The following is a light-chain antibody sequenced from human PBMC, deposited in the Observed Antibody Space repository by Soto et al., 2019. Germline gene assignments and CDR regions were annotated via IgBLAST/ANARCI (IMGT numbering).Light chain of an antibody. V-gene: IGKV3-15*01. J-gene: IGKJ2*01. CDR1: QNVNTN. CDR3: QQYNNWPYT. Sequence: VVMTQSPATLSVSPGERATLSCGASQNVNTNLAWYQQQPGQAPRLLIYGASTRATGITARFSGSGSGTEFPLTISSLQSEDFAVYYCQQYNNWPYTFGQGTKLEIK. CDR2: GAS.